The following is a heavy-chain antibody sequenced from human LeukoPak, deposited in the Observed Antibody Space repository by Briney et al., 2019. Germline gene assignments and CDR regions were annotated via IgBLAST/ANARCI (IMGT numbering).Heavy chain of an antibody. Sequence: ASVKVSCKASGYTFTSYDINWVRQATGQGLEWMGWMNPNSGNTGYAQRFQGRVTLTRNTSISTAYMELSSLGSEDTAMFFCARGIYFSSSDYWGQGTLVTVSS. D-gene: IGHD6-19*01. CDR3: ARGIYFSSSDY. J-gene: IGHJ4*02. CDR2: MNPNSGNT. CDR1: GYTFTSYD. V-gene: IGHV1-8*02.